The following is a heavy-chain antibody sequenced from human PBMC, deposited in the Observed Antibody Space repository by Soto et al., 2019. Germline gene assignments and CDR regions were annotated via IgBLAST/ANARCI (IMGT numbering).Heavy chain of an antibody. J-gene: IGHJ4*01. D-gene: IGHD6-13*01. CDR2: IYYSGST. CDR1: GDSISSGGYY. Sequence: SETLSLTCTVSGDSISSGGYYWSWIRQHPGKGLEWIGYIYYSGSTYYNPSLKSRVTISLDTSKNQFSLKLTSVTAADTAVYYCARDWSRAGYFDYWGHGTLVTYSS. V-gene: IGHV4-31*03. CDR3: ARDWSRAGYFDY.